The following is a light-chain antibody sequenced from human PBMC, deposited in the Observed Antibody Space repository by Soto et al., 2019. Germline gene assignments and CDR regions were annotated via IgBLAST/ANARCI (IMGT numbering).Light chain of an antibody. CDR2: DAS. CDR3: HQRGDWPST. J-gene: IGKJ1*01. Sequence: EIVMTQSPTTLSVSPGEIATLSFRASQSVSTNLAWYQQKPGQAPRLLINDASNRATGIPARFSGSVSGTDFTLTISSLEPGDFAIYYCHQRGDWPSTFGQGTKVDIK. V-gene: IGKV3-11*01. CDR1: QSVSTN.